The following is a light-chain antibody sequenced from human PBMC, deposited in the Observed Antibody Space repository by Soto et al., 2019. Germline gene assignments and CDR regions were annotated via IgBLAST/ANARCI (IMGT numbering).Light chain of an antibody. J-gene: IGKJ2*01. Sequence: EIVLTQSPGTLSLSPGERATLSCRASQSVSSSYLAWYQQKPGQAPRLLIYGASSRATGIPDRFSGSASGTDFTLTISRLEAEDFAVYYCQQYGSSPYTFGQGTKLEIK. CDR2: GAS. CDR3: QQYGSSPYT. CDR1: QSVSSSY. V-gene: IGKV3-20*01.